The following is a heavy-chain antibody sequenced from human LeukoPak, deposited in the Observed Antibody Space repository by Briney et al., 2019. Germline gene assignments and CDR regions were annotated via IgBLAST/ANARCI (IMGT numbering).Heavy chain of an antibody. CDR1: RFSFSNYA. J-gene: IGHJ4*02. D-gene: IGHD3-16*01. CDR3: AKDLGRDGDEIFDY. CDR2: ISADGRST. Sequence: GGSLRLSCAPSRFSFSNYAMTWVRQAPGRGLEWVSTISADGRSTHYADSVRGRLTISRDNSTNMLYLQMNSLRAEDTALYYCAKDLGRDGDEIFDYWGQGTLVTVSS. V-gene: IGHV3-23*01.